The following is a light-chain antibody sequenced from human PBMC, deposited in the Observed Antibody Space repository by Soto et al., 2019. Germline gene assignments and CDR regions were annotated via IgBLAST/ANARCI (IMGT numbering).Light chain of an antibody. Sequence: VLTQSPANLSLSPWDRAILSCRSSQSVAGSLAWYQQKPGQAPRLLIYDISTRAAAIPARFSGSGSGTDFTLTVSSLEPEDFAVYYCQQYGSSPQITFGQGTRLEI. J-gene: IGKJ5*01. CDR2: DIS. CDR3: QQYGSSPQIT. V-gene: IGKV3-11*01. CDR1: QSVAGS.